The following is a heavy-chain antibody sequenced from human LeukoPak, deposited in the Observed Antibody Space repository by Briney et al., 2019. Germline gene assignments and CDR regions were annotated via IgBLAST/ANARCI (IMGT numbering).Heavy chain of an antibody. CDR1: GYTFTSYY. CDR2: INPSGGST. CDR3: ARSRITMVRGVGLLGC. J-gene: IGHJ4*02. Sequence: ASVKVSCKASGYTFTSYYMRWVRQAPGQGLEWMGIINPSGGSTSYAQKFQGRVTMTRDTSTSTVYMELSSLRSEDTAVYYCARSRITMVRGVGLLGCWGQGTLVTVSS. D-gene: IGHD3-10*01. V-gene: IGHV1-46*01.